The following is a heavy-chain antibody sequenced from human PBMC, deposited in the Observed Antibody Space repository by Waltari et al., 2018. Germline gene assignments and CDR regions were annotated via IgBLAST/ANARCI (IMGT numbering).Heavy chain of an antibody. CDR1: GVTVSNND. Sequence: EVQLVESGGGLIQPGGSLRLSCVASGVTVSNNDMTWLRQAPGKGLGLVSLIYSGGTTYYAESVRGRFTISRDGSKNTVYLQMNSLRAEDTAVYFCARNQVETALGYWGQGTLVTVSS. CDR2: IYSGGTT. J-gene: IGHJ4*02. CDR3: ARNQVETALGY. D-gene: IGHD2-21*02. V-gene: IGHV3-53*01.